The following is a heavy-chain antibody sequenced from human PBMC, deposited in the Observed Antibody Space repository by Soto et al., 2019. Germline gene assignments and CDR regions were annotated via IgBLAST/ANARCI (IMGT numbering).Heavy chain of an antibody. Sequence: EVQLLESGGGLVQPGGSLRLSCAASGFTFSSYAMSWVRQAPGKGLEWVSAISGSGGSTYYADSVKGRFTMSRDNSKNALNLQRNSLRAEDTAVYYCAKGGGGRLTFDYWCQGTLVTVSS. D-gene: IGHD7-27*01. V-gene: IGHV3-23*01. CDR3: AKGGGGRLTFDY. J-gene: IGHJ4*02. CDR1: GFTFSSYA. CDR2: ISGSGGST.